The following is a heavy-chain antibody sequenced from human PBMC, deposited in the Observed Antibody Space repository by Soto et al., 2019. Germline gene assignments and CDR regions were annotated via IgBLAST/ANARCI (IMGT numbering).Heavy chain of an antibody. CDR2: ISWNSGNI. D-gene: IGHD5-18*01. Sequence: EVQLEESGGALVQPGRSLRLSCAASGFTFDDYAMHWVRQVLGKGLEWVSSISWNSGNIGYADSVKGRFTTSRDNAKNSLSLQMNSLSPEDTAFYYCIRAKCGYSYCTPVEYRCQGTQVTVSS. CDR3: IRAKCGYSYCTPVEY. V-gene: IGHV3-9*01. CDR1: GFTFDDYA. J-gene: IGHJ4*02.